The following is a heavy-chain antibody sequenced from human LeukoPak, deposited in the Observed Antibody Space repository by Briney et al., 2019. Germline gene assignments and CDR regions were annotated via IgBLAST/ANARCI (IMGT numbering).Heavy chain of an antibody. J-gene: IGHJ4*02. V-gene: IGHV3-30-3*01. D-gene: IGHD6-13*01. Sequence: GGSLRLSCAASGFTFSSYAMHWVRQAPGKGLEWVAVISYDGSNKYYADSVKGRITISRDNSKNTLYLQMNSLRAEDTAVYYCARVGGRQQLALDYWGQGTLVTVSS. CDR2: ISYDGSNK. CDR3: ARVGGRQQLALDY. CDR1: GFTFSSYA.